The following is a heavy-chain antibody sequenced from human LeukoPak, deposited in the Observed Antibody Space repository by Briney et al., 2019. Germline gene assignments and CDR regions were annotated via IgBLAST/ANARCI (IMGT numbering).Heavy chain of an antibody. CDR3: AREKRGFYSSGWYYFDY. D-gene: IGHD6-19*01. J-gene: IGHJ4*02. Sequence: SETLSLTCTVSGGSISSYYWSWIRQPPGKGLEWIGYIYYSGSTNYNPSLKSRVTISVDTSKNQFSLKLSSVTAADTAVYYCAREKRGFYSSGWYYFDYWGQGTLVTVSS. CDR2: IYYSGST. CDR1: GGSISSYY. V-gene: IGHV4-59*01.